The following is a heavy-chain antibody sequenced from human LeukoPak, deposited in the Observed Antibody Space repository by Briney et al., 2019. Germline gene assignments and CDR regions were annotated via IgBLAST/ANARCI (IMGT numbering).Heavy chain of an antibody. Sequence: GGSLRLSCAASGFTFSSYAMSWVRQAPGKGLEWVSYISSSSSTIYYADAVKGRFTIFSNHAKNSLYLQMNSLRAEDTAVYYCASRAEGVVVVAARPTPRYGMDVWGQGTTVTVSS. CDR1: GFTFSSYA. D-gene: IGHD2-15*01. CDR3: ASRAEGVVVVAARPTPRYGMDV. CDR2: ISSSSSTI. V-gene: IGHV3-48*04. J-gene: IGHJ6*02.